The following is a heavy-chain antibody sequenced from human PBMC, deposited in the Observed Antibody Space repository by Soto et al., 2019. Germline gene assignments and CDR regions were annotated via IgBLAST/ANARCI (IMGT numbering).Heavy chain of an antibody. CDR3: ACGRDSSGYYPPYYFDY. CDR2: IYSGGST. D-gene: IGHD3-22*01. V-gene: IGHV3-53*01. Sequence: PGGSLRLSCAASGFTVSSNYMSWVRQAPGKGLEWVSVIYSGGSTYYADSVKGRFTISRDNSKNTLYLQMNSLRAEDTAVYYCACGRDSSGYYPPYYFDYWGQGTLVTVSS. J-gene: IGHJ4*02. CDR1: GFTVSSNY.